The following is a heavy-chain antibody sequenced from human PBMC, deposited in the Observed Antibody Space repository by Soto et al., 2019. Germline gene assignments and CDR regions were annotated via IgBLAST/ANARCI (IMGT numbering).Heavy chain of an antibody. CDR3: SHFTTLYGMGV. CDR1: GFSLSTSGVG. J-gene: IGHJ6*02. D-gene: IGHD3-3*01. CDR2: IYWNNDK. Sequence: ASGPTLVNPTQTLMLTCTFSGFSLSTSGVGVGWIRQPPGKALEWLSLIYWNNDKRYSPSLKSRLTITKDTSKNQVVLTVTNKEPVDTATYYCSHFTTLYGMGVWGQGTTVTVSS. V-gene: IGHV2-5*01.